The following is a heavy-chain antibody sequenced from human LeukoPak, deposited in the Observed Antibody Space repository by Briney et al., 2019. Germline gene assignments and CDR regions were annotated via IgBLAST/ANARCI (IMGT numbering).Heavy chain of an antibody. D-gene: IGHD3-10*01. CDR1: GFTFDDYG. J-gene: IGHJ6*03. Sequence: GGSLRLSCAASGFTFDDYGMSWVRQAPGKGLEWVSGINWNGGSTGYADSVKGRFTISRDNAKNSVYLQMNSLRAEDTALYYCAREAPAYGSGSYYSYYYYMDVWGKGTTVTVSS. CDR2: INWNGGST. V-gene: IGHV3-20*04. CDR3: AREAPAYGSGSYYSYYYYMDV.